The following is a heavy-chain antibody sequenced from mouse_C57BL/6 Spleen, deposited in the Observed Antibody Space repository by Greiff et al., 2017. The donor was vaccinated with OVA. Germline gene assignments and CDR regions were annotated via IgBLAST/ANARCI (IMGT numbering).Heavy chain of an antibody. D-gene: IGHD1-1*01. CDR2: INYDGSST. CDR1: GFTFSDYY. V-gene: IGHV5-16*01. J-gene: IGHJ1*03. CDR3: ARGPPNYYGSSHWYFDV. Sequence: EVKLMESEGGLVQPGSSMKLSCTASGFTFSDYYMAWVRQVPEKGLEWVANINYDGSSTYYLDSLKSRFIISRDNAKNILYLQMSSLKSEDTATYYCARGPPNYYGSSHWYFDVWGTGTTVTVSS.